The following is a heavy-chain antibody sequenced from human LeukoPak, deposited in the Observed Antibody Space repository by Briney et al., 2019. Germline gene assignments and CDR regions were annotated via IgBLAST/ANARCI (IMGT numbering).Heavy chain of an antibody. Sequence: GGSLRLSCAASGFTFSSYGMSWVRQAGGEGRGWGSAISGGGGSTYYADSVKGRFTISRDNSKNTLYLQMNSLRAEDTAVYYCARDGLERPPKDYYYYMDVWGKGTTVTVSS. V-gene: IGHV3-23*01. CDR3: ARDGLERPPKDYYYYMDV. CDR2: ISGGGGST. D-gene: IGHD1-1*01. CDR1: GFTFSSYG. J-gene: IGHJ6*03.